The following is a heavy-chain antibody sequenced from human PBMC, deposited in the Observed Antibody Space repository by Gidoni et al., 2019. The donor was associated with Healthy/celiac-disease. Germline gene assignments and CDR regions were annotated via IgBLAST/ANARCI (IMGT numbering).Heavy chain of an antibody. CDR1: VFTFSSYA. Sequence: EVKLLESGGGLVQPGGSLRLSCAASVFTFSSYAMSWVRQAPGKGLEWVSAISGSGGSTYYADSVKGRFTISRDNSKNTLYLQMNSLRAEDTAVYYCARRERLWFGVGYYYGMDVWGQGTTVTVSS. CDR3: ARRERLWFGVGYYYGMDV. V-gene: IGHV3-23*01. J-gene: IGHJ6*02. D-gene: IGHD3-10*01. CDR2: ISGSGGST.